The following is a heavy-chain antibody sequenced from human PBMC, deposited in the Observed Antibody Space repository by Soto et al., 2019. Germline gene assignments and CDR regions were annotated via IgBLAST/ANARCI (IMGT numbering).Heavy chain of an antibody. V-gene: IGHV1-18*01. CDR3: ARDIYCTSTNCPIDY. CDR2: ISADNANT. CDR1: GYMFTSYG. J-gene: IGHJ4*02. Sequence: QVQLVQSGAEVKKPGASVRVSCKASGYMFTSYGITWVRQAPGQGLEWMGWISADNANTDYAQKFRGRVAMATDTSTSTAHMELMSLRSDDTAVYYCARDIYCTSTNCPIDYWGQGTLVTVSS. D-gene: IGHD2-2*01.